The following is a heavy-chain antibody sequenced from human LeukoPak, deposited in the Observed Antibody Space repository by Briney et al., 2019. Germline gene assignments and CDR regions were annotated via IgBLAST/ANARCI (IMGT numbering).Heavy chain of an antibody. J-gene: IGHJ4*02. CDR3: AREPARYSGSYPLDY. D-gene: IGHD1-26*01. V-gene: IGHV3-48*02. Sequence: GGSLRLSCATSGFTFSSYSMNWVRQAPGKGLEWVSYISSNSNLIYYADSVKGRFTISRDNAKNSLYLQMNSLRDEDTAVYYCAREPARYSGSYPLDYWGQGTLVTVSS. CDR2: ISSNSNLI. CDR1: GFTFSSYS.